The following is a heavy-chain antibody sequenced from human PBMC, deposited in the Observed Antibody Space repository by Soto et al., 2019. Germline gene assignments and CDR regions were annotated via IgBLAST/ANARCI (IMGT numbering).Heavy chain of an antibody. CDR3: AREYTAWPLAYGLDV. CDR2: ISSRSDI. CDR1: GFTFSTYS. V-gene: IGHV3-21*01. Sequence: GGSLRLSCVGSGFTFSTYSINWVRQAPGKGLEWVSSISSRSDIYYADSVKGRFTISRDNAKNSVSLQMNSLSAEDTAVYYCAREYTAWPLAYGLDVWGQGTTVTVSS. D-gene: IGHD2-2*02. J-gene: IGHJ6*02.